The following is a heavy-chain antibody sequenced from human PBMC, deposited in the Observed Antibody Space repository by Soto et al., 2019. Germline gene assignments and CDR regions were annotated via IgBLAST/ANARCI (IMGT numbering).Heavy chain of an antibody. Sequence: GGSLRLSCAASGFTFSSYAMSWVRQAPGKGLEWVAVISGNGGNTYYADSVKGRFTISRDNSKNTLYLQMNSLRAEDTAVYYCARDRPIVVVVAAMPHLWGQGTMVTVSS. CDR1: GFTFSSYA. V-gene: IGHV3-23*01. CDR2: ISGNGGNT. J-gene: IGHJ3*01. CDR3: ARDRPIVVVVAAMPHL. D-gene: IGHD2-15*01.